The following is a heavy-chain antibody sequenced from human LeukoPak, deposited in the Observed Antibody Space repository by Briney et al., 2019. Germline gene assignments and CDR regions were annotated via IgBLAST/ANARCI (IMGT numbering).Heavy chain of an antibody. J-gene: IGHJ2*01. D-gene: IGHD5-18*01. V-gene: IGHV3-23*01. CDR3: AKVGTGYSYGWDWYFDL. CDR1: GFTFSAYY. CDR2: ISGSGGST. Sequence: PGGSLRLSCAASGFTFSAYYMSWVRQAPGKGLEWVSAISGSGGSTYYADSVKGRFTISRDNSKNTLYLQMNSLRAEDTAVYYCAKVGTGYSYGWDWYFDLWGRGTLVTVSS.